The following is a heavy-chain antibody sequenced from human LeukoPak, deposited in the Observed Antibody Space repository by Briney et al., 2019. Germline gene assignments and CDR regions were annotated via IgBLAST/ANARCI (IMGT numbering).Heavy chain of an antibody. CDR1: GFTFTSYW. J-gene: IGHJ4*02. D-gene: IGHD5-12*01. Sequence: GGSLRLSCAASGFTFTSYWMSWVRQAPGKGLEWVANIEQDGSEKYYVDSVKGRFTISRDNAKNSLYLQMNSLRVEDTAVYYCAKKGGTSGSTDYFDYWGQGTLVTVSS. CDR2: IEQDGSEK. CDR3: AKKGGTSGSTDYFDY. V-gene: IGHV3-7*01.